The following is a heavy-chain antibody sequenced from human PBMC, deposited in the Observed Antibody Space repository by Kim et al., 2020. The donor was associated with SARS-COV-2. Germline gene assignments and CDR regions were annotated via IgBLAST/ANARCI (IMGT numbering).Heavy chain of an antibody. V-gene: IGHV3-11*06. CDR3: ARAGHYDSNGYLRDFDY. Sequence: SVKGRFPISRDNAKNSLFLQMNSLRADDTAVYYCARAGHYDSNGYLRDFDYWGQGTLVTVSS. D-gene: IGHD3-22*01. J-gene: IGHJ4*02.